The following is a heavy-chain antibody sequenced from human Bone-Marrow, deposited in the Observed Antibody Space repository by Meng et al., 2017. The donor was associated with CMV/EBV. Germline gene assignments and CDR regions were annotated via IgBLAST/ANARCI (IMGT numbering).Heavy chain of an antibody. CDR2: IDNNDGRST. D-gene: IGHD1-26*01. Sequence: EVQLVESGGTLVQPGGSLRLSCGVSGFTVRNYWMHWVRQRSGKGLEWVSRIDNNDGRSTSYADSVRGRFTISRDNAKNTLYLQMDSLRVEDTAVYYCARGVAESLGWEMDYWGQGTLVTVAS. CDR1: GFTVRNYW. CDR3: ARGVAESLGWEMDY. V-gene: IGHV3-74*01. J-gene: IGHJ4*02.